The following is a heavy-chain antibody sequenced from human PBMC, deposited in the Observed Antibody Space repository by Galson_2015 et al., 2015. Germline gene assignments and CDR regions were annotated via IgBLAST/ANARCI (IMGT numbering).Heavy chain of an antibody. CDR2: ISAISDYM. V-gene: IGHV3-21*01. D-gene: IGHD1-26*01. CDR1: GFTFSDYW. J-gene: IGHJ4*01. Sequence: SLRLSCAASGFTFSDYWMNWVRQAPGKGLEWVSSISAISDYMYYADSVKGRFTISSTKAKNSLYLQMNSLRGEDEAVYYCETSPGDPASGHRYYFDFWGQGILLTVSS. CDR3: ETSPGDPASGHRYYFDF.